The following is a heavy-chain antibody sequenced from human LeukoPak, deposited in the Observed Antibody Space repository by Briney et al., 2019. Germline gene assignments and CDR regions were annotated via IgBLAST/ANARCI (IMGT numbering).Heavy chain of an antibody. CDR3: ARDPDSDYVWGSYRTYYFDY. CDR2: ISSSSSTI. CDR1: GFTFSSYS. D-gene: IGHD3-16*02. J-gene: IGHJ4*02. V-gene: IGHV3-48*01. Sequence: HPGGSLRLSCAASGFTFSSYSMNWVRQAPGKGLEWVSYISSSSSTIYYADSVKGRFTISRDNAKNSLYLQMNSLRAEDTAVYCCARDPDSDYVWGSYRTYYFDYWGQGTLVTVSS.